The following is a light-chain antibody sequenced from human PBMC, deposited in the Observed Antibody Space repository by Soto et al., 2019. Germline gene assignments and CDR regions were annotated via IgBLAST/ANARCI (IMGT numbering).Light chain of an antibody. V-gene: IGKV3D-7*01. Sequence: EIVMTQSPVTLSLYPGETATLSCRASQSLSNTYISWYQQKPGQAPRLLIYGASTRATGIPARFSGSGSGTDFTLTISSLQPEDFALYYCHQDFDLPLTFGGGTKVEIK. CDR2: GAS. CDR3: HQDFDLPLT. CDR1: QSLSNTY. J-gene: IGKJ4*01.